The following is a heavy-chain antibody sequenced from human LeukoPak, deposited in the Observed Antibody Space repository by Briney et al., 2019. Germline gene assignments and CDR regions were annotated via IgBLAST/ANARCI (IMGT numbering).Heavy chain of an antibody. CDR3: ARGSDYGDSFQH. J-gene: IGHJ1*01. CDR1: GFTFSSYA. V-gene: IGHV3-23*01. D-gene: IGHD4-17*01. CDR2: ISGSGGST. Sequence: GGSLRLSCAASGFTFSSYAMSWVRQAPGKGLEWVSAISGSGGSTYYANSVKGRFTISRDNSKNTLYLQMNSLRAEDTAVYYCARGSDYGDSFQHWGQGTLVTVSS.